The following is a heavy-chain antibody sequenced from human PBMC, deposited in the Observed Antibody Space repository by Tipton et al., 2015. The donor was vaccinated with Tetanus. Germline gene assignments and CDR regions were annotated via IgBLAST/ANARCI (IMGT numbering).Heavy chain of an antibody. CDR2: IYYSGDT. Sequence: TLSLTCTVSGGSISNYYWSWIRQPPGKGLEWIGYIYYSGDTYYNPSLKSRVSMSVDTSKNQFSLNLTSVTAADTAVYYCARRLVQNLFDPWGQGTLVTVSS. CDR1: GGSISNYY. V-gene: IGHV4-59*06. D-gene: IGHD1-1*01. J-gene: IGHJ5*02. CDR3: ARRLVQNLFDP.